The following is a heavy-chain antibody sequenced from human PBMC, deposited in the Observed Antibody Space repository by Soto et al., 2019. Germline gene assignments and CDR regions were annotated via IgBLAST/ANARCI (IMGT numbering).Heavy chain of an antibody. D-gene: IGHD3-16*01. CDR3: ARSGHIFAGVF. Sequence: SETLSLTCSVSGASMKDYYGSWIRQSPGKGLEHIGYLHYNGFAEYSPSLRSRVSISMDTSKNQFYLKLSYVTAADTAIYYCARSGHIFAGVFWGQG. V-gene: IGHV4-59*01. J-gene: IGHJ4*02. CDR1: GASMKDYY. CDR2: LHYNGFA.